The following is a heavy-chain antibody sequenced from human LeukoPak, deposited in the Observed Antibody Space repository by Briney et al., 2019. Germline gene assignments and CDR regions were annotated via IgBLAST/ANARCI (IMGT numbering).Heavy chain of an antibody. CDR2: TYYRSKWYN. CDR1: GDNLSSNTAA. D-gene: IGHD6-19*01. J-gene: IGHJ5*02. Sequence: SQTLSLTCANSGDNLSSNTAAWTWIRQSPSRGLEWLGRTYYRSKWYNDYAVSVKSRITINPDTSKNQFSLQLNSVTPEDTAVYYCARSRQWLNWFDPWGQGTLVTVSS. V-gene: IGHV6-1*01. CDR3: ARSRQWLNWFDP.